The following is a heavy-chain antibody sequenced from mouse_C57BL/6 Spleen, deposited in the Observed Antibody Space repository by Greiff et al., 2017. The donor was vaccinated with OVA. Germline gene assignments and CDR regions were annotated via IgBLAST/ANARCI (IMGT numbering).Heavy chain of an antibody. V-gene: IGHV1-26*01. D-gene: IGHD2-4*01. CDR1: GYTFTDYY. Sequence: VQLQQSGPELVKPGASVKISCKASGYTFTDYYMNWVKQSPGKSLEWIGDINPNNGGTSYNQKFKGKATLTVDKSSSTAYMELRSLTSEDSAVYYCARGLPFDYWGQGTTLTVSS. CDR3: ARGLPFDY. CDR2: INPNNGGT. J-gene: IGHJ2*01.